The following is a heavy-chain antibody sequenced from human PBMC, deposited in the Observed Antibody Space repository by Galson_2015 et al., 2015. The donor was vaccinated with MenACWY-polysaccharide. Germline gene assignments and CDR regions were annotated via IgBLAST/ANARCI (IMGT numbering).Heavy chain of an antibody. J-gene: IGHJ6*02. CDR1: GGSISRGTYY. CDR2: IYTSVST. Sequence: LSLTCIVSGGSISRGTYYWSWIRQSAGEGLEWIGRIYTSVSTNYNPSLRSRVTISIDTSKNQFSLKLSSVTAADTAVYYCTRATFGLYGMDIWGQGTTVTVSS. D-gene: IGHD3-16*01. V-gene: IGHV4-61*02. CDR3: TRATFGLYGMDI.